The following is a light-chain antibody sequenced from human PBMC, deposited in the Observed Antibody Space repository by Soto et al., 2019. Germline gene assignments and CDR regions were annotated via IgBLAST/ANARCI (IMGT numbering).Light chain of an antibody. Sequence: QSVLTQPPSASGTPGQRVTISCSGSSSNIGSNTVNWYQQLPGTAPKLLIYSNNKRPSGVPDRFSGSKSGTSASLAISGLQSEDEADYYCAAWDDSLXGHVVFGGGTKVTVL. J-gene: IGLJ2*01. CDR3: AAWDDSLXGHVV. CDR2: SNN. CDR1: SSNIGSNT. V-gene: IGLV1-44*01.